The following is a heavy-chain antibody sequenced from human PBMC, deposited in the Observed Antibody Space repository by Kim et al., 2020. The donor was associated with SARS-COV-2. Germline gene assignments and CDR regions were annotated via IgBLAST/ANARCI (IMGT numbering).Heavy chain of an antibody. CDR2: INHSGST. J-gene: IGHJ4*02. CDR1: GGSFSGYY. D-gene: IGHD6-19*01. CDR3: ARGGVAVAGIDY. Sequence: SETLSLTCAVYGGSFSGYYWSWIRQPPGKGLEWIGEINHSGSTNYNPSLKSRVTISVDTSKNQFSLKLSSVTAADTAVYYCARGGVAVAGIDYWGQGTLVTVSS. V-gene: IGHV4-34*01.